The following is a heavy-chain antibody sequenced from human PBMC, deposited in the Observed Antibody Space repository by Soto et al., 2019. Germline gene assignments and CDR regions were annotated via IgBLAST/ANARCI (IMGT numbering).Heavy chain of an antibody. CDR1: GYTFTSYA. J-gene: IGHJ2*01. CDR3: AGAQPTYSSSWGYWYFDL. V-gene: IGHV1-3*01. D-gene: IGHD6-13*01. CDR2: INAGNGNT. Sequence: QVPLVQSGAEVKKPGASVKVSCKASGYTFTSYAMHWVRQAPGQRLEWMGWINAGNGNTKYSQKFQGRVTITRDTSASTAYMELESLRSEDTAVYYCAGAQPTYSSSWGYWYFDLWGRGTLVTVSS.